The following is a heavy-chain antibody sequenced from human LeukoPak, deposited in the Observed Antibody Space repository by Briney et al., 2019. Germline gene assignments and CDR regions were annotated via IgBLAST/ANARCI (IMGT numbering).Heavy chain of an antibody. CDR2: IRYDGSNK. J-gene: IGHJ4*02. V-gene: IGHV3-30*02. CDR1: GFTFSSYS. D-gene: IGHD3-22*01. Sequence: PGGSLRLSCAASGFTFSSYSMNWVRQAPGKGLEWVAFIRYDGSNKYYADSVKGRFTISRDNSKNTLYLQMNSLRAEDTAVYYCAKEAKYDSSGYTNPLGIDYWGQGTLVTVSS. CDR3: AKEAKYDSSGYTNPLGIDY.